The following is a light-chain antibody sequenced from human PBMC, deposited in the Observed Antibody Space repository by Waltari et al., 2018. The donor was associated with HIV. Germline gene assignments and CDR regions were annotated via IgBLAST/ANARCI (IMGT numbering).Light chain of an antibody. J-gene: IGKJ5*01. CDR2: GAL. Sequence: EIVLTQSPATLSLSPGERATLSCRASQSVSSSYLAWYQQKPGQAPRPLIYGALSRATGIPDRFSGSGSGTDFTLTISRLEPEDFAVYYCQQYGSSPPSTFGQGTRLEIK. CDR1: QSVSSSY. CDR3: QQYGSSPPST. V-gene: IGKV3-20*01.